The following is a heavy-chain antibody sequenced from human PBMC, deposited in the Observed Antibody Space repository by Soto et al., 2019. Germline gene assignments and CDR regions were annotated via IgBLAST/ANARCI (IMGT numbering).Heavy chain of an antibody. V-gene: IGHV3-30*03. CDR1: GFTFSSYG. J-gene: IGHJ4*02. Sequence: PGGSLRLSCAASGFTFSSYGMHWVRQAPGKGLEWVAVISYDGSNKYYADSVKGRFTISRDNSKNTLYLQMNSLRAEDTAVYYCATGYSYDRDYFDYWGQGTLVTVSS. CDR2: ISYDGSNK. CDR3: ATGYSYDRDYFDY. D-gene: IGHD5-18*01.